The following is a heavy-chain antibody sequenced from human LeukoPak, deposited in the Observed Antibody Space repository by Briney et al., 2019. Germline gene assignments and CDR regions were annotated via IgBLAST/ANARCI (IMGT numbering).Heavy chain of an antibody. V-gene: IGHV1-2*02. J-gene: IGHJ6*03. Sequence: GASVKVSCKASGYTFTGYYMHWVRQAPGQGLEWMGRISPNSGGTNYAQKFQGRVTMTRDTSISTAYMELSRLRSDDTAVYYCARDAGYDSSRLLFRGAYYYYYMDVWGKGTTVTISS. CDR1: GYTFTGYY. CDR3: ARDAGYDSSRLLFRGAYYYYYMDV. D-gene: IGHD3-22*01. CDR2: ISPNSGGT.